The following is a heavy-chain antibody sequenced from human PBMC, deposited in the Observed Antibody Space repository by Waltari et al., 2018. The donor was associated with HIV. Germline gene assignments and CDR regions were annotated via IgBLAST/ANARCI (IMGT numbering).Heavy chain of an antibody. J-gene: IGHJ5*02. CDR3: ARDTGYCSFGSCSYNWLDP. V-gene: IGHV3-30*01. CDR2: ISYDGSNK. CDR1: GFTFSSYA. Sequence: QVHLVESGGGVVQPGRSLRLPCAAYGFTFSSYAIHWVRPAPGKGLEWVALISYDGSNKYYADSVKGRFTISRDNSKNTLYLQMNSLRAEDTSVYYCARDTGYCSFGSCSYNWLDPWGQGTLVSVSS. D-gene: IGHD2-15*01.